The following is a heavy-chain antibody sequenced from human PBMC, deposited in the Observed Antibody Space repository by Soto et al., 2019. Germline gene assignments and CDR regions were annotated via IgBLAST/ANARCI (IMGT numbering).Heavy chain of an antibody. CDR2: IRSKANSYAT. D-gene: IGHD1-7*01. Sequence: QPGGSLRLSCAASGFTFSGSAMHWVRQASGKGLEWVGRIRSKANSYATAYAASVKGRFTISRDDSKNTAYLQMNSLKTEDTAVYYCTRRKWNSEREDVWGQGTTVTVSS. V-gene: IGHV3-73*01. CDR3: TRRKWNSEREDV. CDR1: GFTFSGSA. J-gene: IGHJ6*02.